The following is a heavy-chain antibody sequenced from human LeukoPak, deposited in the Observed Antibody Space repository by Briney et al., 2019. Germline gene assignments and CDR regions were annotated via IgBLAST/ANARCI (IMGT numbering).Heavy chain of an antibody. CDR2: IWYDGSNK. J-gene: IGHJ4*02. CDR3: AKKGATTGDFDY. D-gene: IGHD1-26*01. V-gene: IGHV3-33*06. CDR1: GFTFSSYG. Sequence: GGSLRLSCAASGFTFSSYGMHWVRQAPGKGLEWVAVIWYDGSNKYYADSVKGRFTIPRDNPKNTLYLQMNSLRAEDTAVYYCAKKGATTGDFDYWGQGTLVTVSS.